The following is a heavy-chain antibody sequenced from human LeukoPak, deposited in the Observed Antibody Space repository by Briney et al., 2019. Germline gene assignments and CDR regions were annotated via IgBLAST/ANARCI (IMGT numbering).Heavy chain of an antibody. Sequence: HPGGSLRLSCAASGFTFSSYAMHWVRQAPGKGLEWVAVISYDGSNKYYADSVKGRFTTSRDNSKNTLYLQMNSLRAEDTAVYYCARATLITGTLETYFDYWGQGTLVTVSS. CDR2: ISYDGSNK. J-gene: IGHJ4*02. CDR3: ARATLITGTLETYFDY. CDR1: GFTFSSYA. D-gene: IGHD1-20*01. V-gene: IGHV3-30*01.